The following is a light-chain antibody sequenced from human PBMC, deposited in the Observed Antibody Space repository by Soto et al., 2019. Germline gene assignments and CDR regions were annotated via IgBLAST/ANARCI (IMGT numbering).Light chain of an antibody. CDR3: SSYAGGNNLYV. Sequence: QSALTQPPSASGSPGQSVTISCTGTSSDVGGYNYVPWYQHHPGKAPKLLIYEVSKRPSGVPDRFSGSKSANTASLTVSGLQAVDEADYYCSSYAGGNNLYVFGTGTKVTVL. V-gene: IGLV2-8*01. CDR2: EVS. CDR1: SSDVGGYNY. J-gene: IGLJ1*01.